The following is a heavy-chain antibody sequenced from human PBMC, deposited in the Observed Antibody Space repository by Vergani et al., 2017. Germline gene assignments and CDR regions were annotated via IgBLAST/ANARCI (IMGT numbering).Heavy chain of an antibody. CDR2: INHSGST. D-gene: IGHD3-10*01. V-gene: IGHV4-34*01. J-gene: IGHJ5*02. CDR1: GGSFSGYY. Sequence: QVQLQQWGAGLLKPSETLSLTCAVYGGSFSGYYWSWIRQPPGKGLEWIGEINHSGSTNYNPSLKSRVTISVDTSKNQFSLKLTSVTAADTAVYYCARAPFRGLDDYRSGRNKIGIDPWGQGTLVTVSS. CDR3: ARAPFRGLDDYRSGRNKIGIDP.